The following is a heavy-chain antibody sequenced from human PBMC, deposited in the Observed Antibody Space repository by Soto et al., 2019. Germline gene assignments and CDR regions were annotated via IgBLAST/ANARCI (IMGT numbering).Heavy chain of an antibody. V-gene: IGHV4-59*01. Sequence: SETLSLTCTVSGGSISSYYWSWIRQPPGKGLEWIGYIYYSGSTNYNPSLKSRVTISVDTSKNQFSLKLSSVTAADTAVYYCARVNGYYGSGSYYYYGMDVWGQGTTVTVSS. J-gene: IGHJ6*02. CDR2: IYYSGST. D-gene: IGHD3-10*01. CDR3: ARVNGYYGSGSYYYYGMDV. CDR1: GGSISSYY.